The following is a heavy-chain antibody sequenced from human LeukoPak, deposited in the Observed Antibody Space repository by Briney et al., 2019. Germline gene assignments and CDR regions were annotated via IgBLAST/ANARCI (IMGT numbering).Heavy chain of an antibody. Sequence: ASVKVSCKASGGTFSSYAISWVRQAPGQGLEWMGGIIPIFGTANYAQKFQGRVTITADESTSTAYMELSSLRPEDTAVYYCARDSETYCGGDCYYDYWGQGTLVTVSS. D-gene: IGHD2-21*02. J-gene: IGHJ4*02. CDR3: ARDSETYCGGDCYYDY. CDR1: GGTFSSYA. CDR2: IIPIFGTA. V-gene: IGHV1-69*13.